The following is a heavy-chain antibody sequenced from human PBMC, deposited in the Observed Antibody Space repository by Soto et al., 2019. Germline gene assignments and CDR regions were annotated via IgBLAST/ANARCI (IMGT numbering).Heavy chain of an antibody. Sequence: HPGGSLRLSCSASGFTFSNFGMGWVRQAPGKGLEWVSGISGGTGGAYYADSVKGRFTISRDDSRNTLYLQMKRLRAEDTAVYYCAKLSRLVASVTCFDYWGQGTLVTVSS. CDR3: AKLSRLVASVTCFDY. D-gene: IGHD5-12*01. J-gene: IGHJ4*02. CDR1: GFTFSNFG. V-gene: IGHV3-23*01. CDR2: ISGGTGGA.